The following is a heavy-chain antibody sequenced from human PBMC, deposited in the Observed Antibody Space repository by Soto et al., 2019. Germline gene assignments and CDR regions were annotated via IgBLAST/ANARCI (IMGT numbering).Heavy chain of an antibody. CDR1: GFTFRNYD. CDR3: ARTDRDFYGLDV. J-gene: IGHJ6*02. Sequence: EVQLVESGGGLVQPGGSLRLSCEASGFTFRNYDMHWVRQGTGKGLEWVSGISAAGDPDYADSVEGRFTISSENAQNSFFLQMNSLRVGDTAVYYCARTDRDFYGLDVWGQGTTVLVSS. V-gene: IGHV3-13*05. CDR2: ISAAGDP.